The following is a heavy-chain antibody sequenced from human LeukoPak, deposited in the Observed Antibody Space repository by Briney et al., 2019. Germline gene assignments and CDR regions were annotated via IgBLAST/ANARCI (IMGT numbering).Heavy chain of an antibody. J-gene: IGHJ4*02. CDR2: IYTSGTT. CDR1: GGSINSGDYY. D-gene: IGHD3-10*01. CDR3: ARDTTMVREIIRGHYFDY. Sequence: SETLSLTCTVSGGSINSGDYYWTWIRQPAGKGLEWIGRIYTSGTTNYNPSLKSRVTISMDTSKSQFSLNLRSVTAADTAIYYCARDTTMVREIIRGHYFDYWGQGTLVTVSS. V-gene: IGHV4-61*02.